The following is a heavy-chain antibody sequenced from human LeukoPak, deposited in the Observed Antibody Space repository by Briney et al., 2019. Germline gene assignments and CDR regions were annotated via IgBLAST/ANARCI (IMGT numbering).Heavy chain of an antibody. CDR3: AKERDSALGY. CDR1: LFTFCGSS. V-gene: IGHV3-30*02. J-gene: IGHJ4*02. CDR2: IWYDGSNK. D-gene: IGHD2-15*01. Sequence: GGSLRLSCAASLFTFCGSSMRGVSQALGKGLEWVAVIWYDGSNKYYADSVKGRFTVSRDNYKNTLYLQMNRLRAEDTAVYFCAKERDSALGYWGQGTPVTVSS.